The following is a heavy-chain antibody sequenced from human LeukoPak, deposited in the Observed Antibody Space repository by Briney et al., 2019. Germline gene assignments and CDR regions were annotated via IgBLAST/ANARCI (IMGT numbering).Heavy chain of an antibody. J-gene: IGHJ4*02. D-gene: IGHD4-17*01. CDR1: GYTFTGYY. CDR3: ATPSGYGDYNFDY. Sequence: ASVKVSCKASGYTFTGYYMHWVRQAPGQVLEWMGWINPNSGGTNYAQKFQGRVTMTRDTSISTAYMELSRLRSDDTAVYYCATPSGYGDYNFDYWGQGTLVTVSS. V-gene: IGHV1-2*02. CDR2: INPNSGGT.